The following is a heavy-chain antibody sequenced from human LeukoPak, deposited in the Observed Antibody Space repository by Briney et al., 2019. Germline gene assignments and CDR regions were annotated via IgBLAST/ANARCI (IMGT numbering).Heavy chain of an antibody. D-gene: IGHD3-10*01. CDR3: ATSPLRGVIIVEDY. CDR2: MDSDGSQT. CDR1: GFIFSNSW. Sequence: GGSLRLSCAASGFIFSNSWMYWVRQAPGKGLVWVSRMDSDGSQTDYEDSVKGRFTISRDNARNSLYLQMNSLRAEDTAVYYCATSPLRGVIIVEDYWGQGTLVTVSS. V-gene: IGHV3-74*01. J-gene: IGHJ4*02.